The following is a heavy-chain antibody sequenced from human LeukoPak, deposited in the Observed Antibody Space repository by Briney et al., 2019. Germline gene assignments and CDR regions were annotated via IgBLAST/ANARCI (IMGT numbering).Heavy chain of an antibody. Sequence: PGGSLRLSCAASGFTFHDYAMHWVRQAPGKGLEWVSLISGDGGSTYYADSVKGRFTISRDNSKNSLYLQMNSLRAEDTAVYYCASSIVAVATGIEYWGQGTLVTVSS. V-gene: IGHV3-43*02. CDR2: ISGDGGST. CDR1: GFTFHDYA. D-gene: IGHD6-6*01. CDR3: ASSIVAVATGIEY. J-gene: IGHJ4*02.